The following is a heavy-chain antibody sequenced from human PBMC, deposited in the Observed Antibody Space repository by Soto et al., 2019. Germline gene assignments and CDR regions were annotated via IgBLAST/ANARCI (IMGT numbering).Heavy chain of an antibody. CDR2: IYSGGST. CDR3: ARGDILTGYYIVGSEDYYYMDF. J-gene: IGHJ6*03. CDR1: GFTVSSNY. D-gene: IGHD3-9*01. Sequence: VQLVESGGGLVQPGGSLRLSCAASGFTVSSNYMSWVRQAPGKGLEWVSVIYSGGSTYYADSVKGRFTISRDNSKNTLYLQMNSLRAEDTAVYYCARGDILTGYYIVGSEDYYYMDFWGKGTTVTVSS. V-gene: IGHV3-66*01.